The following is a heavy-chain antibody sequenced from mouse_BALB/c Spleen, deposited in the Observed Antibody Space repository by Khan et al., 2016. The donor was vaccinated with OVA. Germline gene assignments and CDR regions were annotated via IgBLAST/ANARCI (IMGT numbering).Heavy chain of an antibody. Sequence: QVQLQQSGAELVKPGASVKLSCKASGYTFTSYYMYWVKQRPGQGLEWIGEINPSDGDTNFNEKFKSKATLTVDKSSSTVYMQLSSLTSEDSAVYYCTRSGYGTFAYWGQGTLVTFSA. CDR2: INPSDGDT. J-gene: IGHJ3*01. V-gene: IGHV1S81*02. CDR3: TRSGYGTFAY. CDR1: GYTFTSYY. D-gene: IGHD2-1*01.